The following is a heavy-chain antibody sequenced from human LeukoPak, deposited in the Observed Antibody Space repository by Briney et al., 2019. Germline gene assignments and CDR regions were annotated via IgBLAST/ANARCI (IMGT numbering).Heavy chain of an antibody. D-gene: IGHD5-18*01. CDR1: GFTFSSYG. Sequence: GRSLRLSCAASGFTFSSYGMHWVRQAPGKGLEWVAVIWYDGSNKYYADSVKGRFTISRDNSKNTLYLQMNSLRAEDMAVYYCAKQAAMAKGGYYYYYMDVWGKGTTVTVSS. CDR2: IWYDGSNK. CDR3: AKQAAMAKGGYYYYYMDV. V-gene: IGHV3-33*06. J-gene: IGHJ6*03.